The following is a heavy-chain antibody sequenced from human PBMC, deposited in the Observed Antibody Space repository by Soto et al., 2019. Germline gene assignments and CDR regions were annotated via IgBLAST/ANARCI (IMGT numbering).Heavy chain of an antibody. CDR1: GFTFSSYW. CDR2: INSDGSST. J-gene: IGHJ6*02. CDR3: ARDLYDSSSPFYYYYSGMDV. Sequence: PGGSLRLSCAASGFTFSSYWMHWVRQAPGKGLVWVSRINSDGSSTSYADSVKGRFTISRDNAKNTLYLQMNSLRAEDTAVYYCARDLYDSSSPFYYYYSGMDVWGQGTTVTVSS. D-gene: IGHD3-22*01. V-gene: IGHV3-74*01.